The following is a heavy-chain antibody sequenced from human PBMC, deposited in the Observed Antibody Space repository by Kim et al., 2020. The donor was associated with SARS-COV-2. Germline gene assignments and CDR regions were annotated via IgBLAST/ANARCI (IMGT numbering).Heavy chain of an antibody. Sequence: SKDFAESVKGRFTVSRDSARNTVYLQMNSLRADDTAIYYCVKGAWLDYLGPGTLVTVSS. J-gene: IGHJ4*02. CDR2: SK. V-gene: IGHV3-23*01. CDR3: VKGAWLDY. D-gene: IGHD5-12*01.